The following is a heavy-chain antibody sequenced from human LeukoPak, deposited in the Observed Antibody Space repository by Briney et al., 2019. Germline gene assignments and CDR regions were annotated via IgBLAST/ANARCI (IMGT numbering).Heavy chain of an antibody. D-gene: IGHD2-15*01. V-gene: IGHV1-69*02. Sequence: SVKVSCKASGGTFSSYTISWVRQAPGQGLEWIGRIIPILGIANYAQKFQGRVTITADKSTSTAYMELSSLRSEDTAVYYCARLNCSGGSCYGGGFDYWGQGTLVTVSS. J-gene: IGHJ4*02. CDR2: IIPILGIA. CDR3: ARLNCSGGSCYGGGFDY. CDR1: GGTFSSYT.